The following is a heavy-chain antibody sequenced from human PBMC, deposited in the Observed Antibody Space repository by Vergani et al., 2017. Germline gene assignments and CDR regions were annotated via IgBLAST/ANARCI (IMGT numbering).Heavy chain of an antibody. V-gene: IGHV4-34*01. J-gene: IGHJ5*02. CDR3: ARGGPFYQLERPLRKYNWFDP. D-gene: IGHD1-1*01. CDR2: INHSGST. Sequence: QVQLQQWGAGLLKPSETLSLTCAVYGGSFSGYYWSWIRQPPGKGLEWIGEINHSGSTNYHPSLKSRVTISVDTSKNQFSLKLSSVTAADTAVYYCARGGPFYQLERPLRKYNWFDPWGQGTLVTVSS. CDR1: GGSFSGYY.